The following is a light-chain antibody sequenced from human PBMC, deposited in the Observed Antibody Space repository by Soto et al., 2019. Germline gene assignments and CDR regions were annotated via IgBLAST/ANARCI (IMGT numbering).Light chain of an antibody. CDR2: TND. CDR3: GTWDSSLRVVV. CDR1: RSNVGSNT. J-gene: IGLJ2*01. V-gene: IGLV1-44*01. Sequence: QSVLTQPPSASGTPGQRVTISCSGSRSNVGSNTVNWYQQLPGTAPKLLIYTNDQRPSGVPDRISASKSGTSASLAISGLQSEDEADYYCGTWDSSLRVVVFGGGTQLTVL.